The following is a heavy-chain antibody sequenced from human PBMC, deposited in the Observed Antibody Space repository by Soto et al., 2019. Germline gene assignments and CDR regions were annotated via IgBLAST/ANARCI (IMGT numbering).Heavy chain of an antibody. CDR2: IIHTGST. V-gene: IGHV4-34*12. CDR3: ARLQQHLVPIP. J-gene: IGHJ4*02. CDR1: GGSFSGYY. Sequence: QVQVHQWGAGLLKPSETLSLTCSVSGGSFSGYYWSWIRQSPGKGLEWIGEIIHTGSTNYNPSLMSRVTVSIDTSKRQFSLNLTSVTAADSAVYYCARLQQHLVPIPWGQGTLVTVSS. D-gene: IGHD6-13*01.